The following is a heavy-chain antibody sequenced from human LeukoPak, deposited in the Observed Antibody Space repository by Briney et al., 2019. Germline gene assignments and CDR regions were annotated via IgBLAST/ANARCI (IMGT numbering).Heavy chain of an antibody. Sequence: GGSLRLSCSASGFTFSSHAMHWVRQAPGKGLEYVSTITDNGGTTYYADSVKGRFTITRDNSKNTLYLQMSSLRAEDTAVYYCVKDLGGTYSFDYWGQGTLVTVSS. D-gene: IGHD1-26*01. CDR2: ITDNGGTT. CDR1: GFTFSSHA. V-gene: IGHV3-64D*06. CDR3: VKDLGGTYSFDY. J-gene: IGHJ4*02.